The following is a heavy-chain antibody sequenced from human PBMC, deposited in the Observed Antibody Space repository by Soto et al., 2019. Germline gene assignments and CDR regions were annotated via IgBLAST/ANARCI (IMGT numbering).Heavy chain of an antibody. Sequence: PGGSLRLSCAASGFTFSSYAVSWVRQAPGKGLEWVSAISGSGGSTYYADSVKGRFTISRDNSKNTLYLQMNSLRAEDTAVYYCAKVGHPYYYDTSGYLPFDYWGQGTLVTVSS. CDR2: ISGSGGST. CDR1: GFTFSSYA. D-gene: IGHD3-22*01. J-gene: IGHJ4*02. CDR3: AKVGHPYYYDTSGYLPFDY. V-gene: IGHV3-23*01.